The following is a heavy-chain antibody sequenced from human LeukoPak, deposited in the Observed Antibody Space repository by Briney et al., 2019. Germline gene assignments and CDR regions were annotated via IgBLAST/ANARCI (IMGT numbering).Heavy chain of an antibody. CDR1: GYTFTSYG. CDR3: ARVGLIQLWGNSNDY. V-gene: IGHV1-18*01. J-gene: IGHJ4*02. CDR2: ISAYNGNT. Sequence: GASVKVSCKASGYTFTSYGISWVRQAPGQGLEWMGWISAYNGNTNYAQKLQGRVTRTTDTSTSTAYMELRSLRSDDTAVYYCARVGLIQLWGNSNDYWGQGTLVTVSS. D-gene: IGHD5-18*01.